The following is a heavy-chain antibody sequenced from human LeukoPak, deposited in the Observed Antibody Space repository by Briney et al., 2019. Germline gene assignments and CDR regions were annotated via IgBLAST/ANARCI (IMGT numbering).Heavy chain of an antibody. D-gene: IGHD6-19*01. CDR1: GYTFTGCY. CDR2: INPIIGAT. Sequence: ASVKVSCKASGYTFTGCYMRWVRQAPGQGLEWMVWINPIIGATNYAQKFQGRVTITRDTSISTAYMELGRLRSEATAVYYCAREAVAGTNDYWGQGTLVTVSS. J-gene: IGHJ4*02. V-gene: IGHV1-2*02. CDR3: AREAVAGTNDY.